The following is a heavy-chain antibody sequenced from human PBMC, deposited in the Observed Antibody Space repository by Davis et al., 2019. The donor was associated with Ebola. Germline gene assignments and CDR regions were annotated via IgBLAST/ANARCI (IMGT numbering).Heavy chain of an antibody. CDR3: ARAPTLRFLEWDVFDY. CDR1: GFTFSSYA. D-gene: IGHD3-3*01. Sequence: GGSLRLSCAASGFTFSSYAMSWVRQAPGGGLEWVSGISVSGGTTHYAASVRGRFTISRDNSKNTLFLQMNTLRAEDAAVYYCARAPTLRFLEWDVFDYWGQGTLVTVSS. CDR2: ISVSGGTT. V-gene: IGHV3-23*01. J-gene: IGHJ4*02.